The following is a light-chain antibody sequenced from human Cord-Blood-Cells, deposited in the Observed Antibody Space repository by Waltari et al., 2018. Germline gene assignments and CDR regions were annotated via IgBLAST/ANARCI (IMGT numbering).Light chain of an antibody. J-gene: IGKJ4*01. Sequence: DIVMTQSPDSLAVSLGERATINCKSSTSVLYSSNNKNYLAWYPQKPGQPPKLLIYWASTRESGVPDRFRGSGSGTDFTLTISSLQAEDVAVYYCQQYYSTPLTFGGGTKVEIK. CDR1: TSVLYSSNNKNY. V-gene: IGKV4-1*01. CDR3: QQYYSTPLT. CDR2: WAS.